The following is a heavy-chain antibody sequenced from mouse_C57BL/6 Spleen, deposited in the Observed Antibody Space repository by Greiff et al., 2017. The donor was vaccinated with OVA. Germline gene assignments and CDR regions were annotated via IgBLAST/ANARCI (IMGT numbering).Heavy chain of an antibody. J-gene: IGHJ4*01. D-gene: IGHD1-1*01. V-gene: IGHV1-39*01. Sequence: VQLQQSGPELVKPGASVKISCKASGYSFTDYNMNWVKQSNGKSLEWIGEINPNYGTTSYNQKFKGKATLTVDQSSSTAYMQLNSLTSEDSAVYYCARSYYYGSSYVYYYAMDYWGQGTSVTVSS. CDR1: GYSFTDYN. CDR2: INPNYGTT. CDR3: ARSYYYGSSYVYYYAMDY.